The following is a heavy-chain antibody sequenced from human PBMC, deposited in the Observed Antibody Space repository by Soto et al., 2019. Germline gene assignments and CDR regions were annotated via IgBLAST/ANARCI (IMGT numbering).Heavy chain of an antibody. J-gene: IGHJ3*02. D-gene: IGHD6-19*01. CDR2: ISYDGSNK. Sequence: GGSLRLSCAASGFTFSSYGMHWVRQAPGKGLEWVAVISYDGSNKYYADSVKGRFTISRDNSKNTLYLQMNSLRAEDTAVYYCAKDSWEEQWLDDAFDIWGQGTMVTVSS. CDR1: GFTFSSYG. V-gene: IGHV3-30*18. CDR3: AKDSWEEQWLDDAFDI.